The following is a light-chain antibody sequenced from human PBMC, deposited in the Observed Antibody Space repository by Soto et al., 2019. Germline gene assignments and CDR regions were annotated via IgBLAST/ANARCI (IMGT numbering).Light chain of an antibody. CDR1: SSDVGAYIY. CDR2: DVS. Sequence: QSALTQPRSVSGSPGQSVTISCTGTSSDVGAYIYVSWYQHHPGKVPKLMIYDVSKRPSGVPDRFSGSKSGNTASLTISGFQAEDEADYYCCSFAGNYVVFGGGTQLTVL. V-gene: IGLV2-11*01. J-gene: IGLJ2*01. CDR3: CSFAGNYVV.